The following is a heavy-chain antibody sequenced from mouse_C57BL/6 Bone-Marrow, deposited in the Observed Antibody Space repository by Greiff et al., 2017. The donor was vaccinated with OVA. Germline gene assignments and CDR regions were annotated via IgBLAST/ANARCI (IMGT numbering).Heavy chain of an antibody. J-gene: IGHJ3*01. Sequence: VQLQQSGPVLVKPGASVKMSCKASGYTFTDYYMNWVKQSHGKSLEWIGVINPYNGGTSYNQKFKGKATLTVDKSSSTAYMELNSLTSEDSAVYFCARYREGSFAYWGQGTLVTVSA. CDR3: ARYREGSFAY. CDR2: INPYNGGT. CDR1: GYTFTDYY. V-gene: IGHV1-19*01.